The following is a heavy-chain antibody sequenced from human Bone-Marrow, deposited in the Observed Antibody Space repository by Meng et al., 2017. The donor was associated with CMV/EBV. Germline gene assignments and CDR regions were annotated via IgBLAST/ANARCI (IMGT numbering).Heavy chain of an antibody. J-gene: IGHJ4*02. V-gene: IGHV3-30*04. Sequence: GESLKISCAASGFTFSSYAMHWVRQAPGKGLEWVAVISYDGSNKYYADSVKGRFTISRDNSKNTLYLQMNSLRAEDTAVYYCARDRYSGYSSSTDYWGQGTLVTVSS. CDR1: GFTFSSYA. D-gene: IGHD6-13*01. CDR3: ARDRYSGYSSSTDY. CDR2: ISYDGSNK.